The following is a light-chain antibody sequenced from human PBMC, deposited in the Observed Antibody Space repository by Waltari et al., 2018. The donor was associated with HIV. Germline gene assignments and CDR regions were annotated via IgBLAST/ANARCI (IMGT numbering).Light chain of an antibody. CDR2: DVN. Sequence: QSALTQPASVSGSLGQSVNMSCSGSARDVGQYDFVSWYQHNPGRAPHLIIYDVNTRPSGVSLRFSGSNSGNTASLTISGLQAEDEADYYCCSYAGGPFVFGSGT. CDR3: CSYAGGPFV. J-gene: IGLJ1*01. V-gene: IGLV2-23*02. CDR1: ARDVGQYDF.